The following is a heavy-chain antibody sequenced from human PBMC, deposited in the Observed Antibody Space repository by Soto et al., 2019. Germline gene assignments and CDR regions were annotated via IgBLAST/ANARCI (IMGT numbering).Heavy chain of an antibody. J-gene: IGHJ6*01. CDR3: ARVGTSAYFYATDV. V-gene: IGHV4-59*01. CDR1: GGSISRNC. Sequence: QVPLQESGPGLVKPSETLSLTCTVSGGSISRNCWTWIRQPPGKGLEWIGYICSSGTTKYNPSLKSRVTISIDTSKNQFSLSLPSVAVADTAVYYRARVGTSAYFYATDVW. CDR2: ICSSGTT. D-gene: IGHD1-1*01.